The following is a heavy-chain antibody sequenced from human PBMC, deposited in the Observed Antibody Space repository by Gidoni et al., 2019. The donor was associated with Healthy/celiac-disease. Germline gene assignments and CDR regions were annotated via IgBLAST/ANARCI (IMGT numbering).Heavy chain of an antibody. Sequence: EVQLVESGGGLVQPGRSLRLSCAASGFTFEDYAMHWVRQAPGKGLEWVSGISWNSGSIGYADSVKGRFTISRDNAKNSLYLQMNSLRAEDTALYYCAKGAYGSGSYSTDAFDIWGQGTMVTVSS. D-gene: IGHD3-10*01. CDR2: ISWNSGSI. V-gene: IGHV3-9*01. CDR3: AKGAYGSGSYSTDAFDI. J-gene: IGHJ3*02. CDR1: GFTFEDYA.